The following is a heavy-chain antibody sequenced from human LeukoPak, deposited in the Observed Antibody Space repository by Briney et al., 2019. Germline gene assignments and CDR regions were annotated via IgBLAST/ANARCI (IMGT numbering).Heavy chain of an antibody. CDR2: MNPNSGNT. CDR3: ARESTLVPGAGFDY. CDR1: GYTFTSYD. D-gene: IGHD2-2*01. J-gene: IGHJ4*02. Sequence: GASVKVSCKASGYTFTSYDINWVRQATGQGLEWMGWMNPNSGNTGYAQKFQGRVTITRNTSISTAYMELSSLRSEDTAVYYCARESTLVPGAGFDYWGQGTLVTVSS. V-gene: IGHV1-8*03.